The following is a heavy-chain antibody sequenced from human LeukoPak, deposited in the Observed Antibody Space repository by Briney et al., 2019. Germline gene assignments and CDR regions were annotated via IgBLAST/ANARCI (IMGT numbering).Heavy chain of an antibody. D-gene: IGHD3-10*01. Sequence: PSETLSLTCAVYGGSFSGYYWSWIRQPPGKGLEWIGEINHSGSTNYNPSLKSRVTISLDTSKNQFSLQLGSVTAADTAGYYCARATNWGSCSCYKVYCQHWGQETLVTLSS. CDR2: INHSGST. V-gene: IGHV4-34*01. CDR3: ARATNWGSCSCYKVYCQH. J-gene: IGHJ4*02. CDR1: GGSFSGYY.